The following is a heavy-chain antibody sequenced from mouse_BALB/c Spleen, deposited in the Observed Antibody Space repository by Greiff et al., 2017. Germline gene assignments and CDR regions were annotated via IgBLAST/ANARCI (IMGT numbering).Heavy chain of an antibody. V-gene: IGHV14-1*02. CDR3: ARRYDGAMDY. CDR1: GFNIKDYY. Sequence: EVQVVESGAELVRPGALVKLSCKASGFNIKDYYMHWVKQRPEQGLEWIGWIDPENGNTIYDPKFQGKASITADTSSNTAYLQLSSLTSEDTAVYYCARRYDGAMDYWGQGTSVTVSS. D-gene: IGHD2-12*01. J-gene: IGHJ4*01. CDR2: IDPENGNT.